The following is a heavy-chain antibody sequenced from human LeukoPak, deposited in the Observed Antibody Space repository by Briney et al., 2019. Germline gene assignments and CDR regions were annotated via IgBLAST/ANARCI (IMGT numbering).Heavy chain of an antibody. Sequence: GGSLRLSCAASGFTFSSYWMSWVRQAPGKGLEWVANIKQDGSEKYYVDSVKGRFTISRDNAKNSLYLQMNSLRAEDTAVYYCARDSMIVVDKAYYWGQGTLVTVSS. CDR3: ARDSMIVVDKAYY. CDR1: GFTFSSYW. V-gene: IGHV3-7*01. J-gene: IGHJ4*02. CDR2: IKQDGSEK. D-gene: IGHD3-22*01.